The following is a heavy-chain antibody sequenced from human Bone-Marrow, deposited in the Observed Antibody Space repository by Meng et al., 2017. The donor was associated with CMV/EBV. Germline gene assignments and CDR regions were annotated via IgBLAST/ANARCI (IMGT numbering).Heavy chain of an antibody. CDR1: GGIFSSYA. Sequence: SVKVSCKASGGIFSSYASSWVRQAPGQGLEWMGGIIPIFGTANYAQKFQGRVTITTDESTSTAYMALSSLRSEDTAVYYCARGETMAAAGTYYYYGMDVWGHGTTVTFSS. V-gene: IGHV1-69*05. J-gene: IGHJ6*02. D-gene: IGHD6-13*01. CDR3: ARGETMAAAGTYYYYGMDV. CDR2: IIPIFGTA.